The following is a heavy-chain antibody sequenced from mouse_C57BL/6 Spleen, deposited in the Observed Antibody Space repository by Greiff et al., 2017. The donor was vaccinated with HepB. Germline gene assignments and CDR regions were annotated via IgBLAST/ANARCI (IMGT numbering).Heavy chain of an antibody. CDR1: GYAFSSSW. CDR3: ARGDYDEDY. J-gene: IGHJ2*01. D-gene: IGHD2-4*01. Sequence: QVQLKESGPELVKPGASVKISCKASGYAFSSSWMNWVKQRPGKGLEWIGRIYPGDGDTNYNGKFKGKATLTADKSSSTAYMQLSSLTSEDSAVYFCARGDYDEDYWGQGTTLTVSS. V-gene: IGHV1-82*01. CDR2: IYPGDGDT.